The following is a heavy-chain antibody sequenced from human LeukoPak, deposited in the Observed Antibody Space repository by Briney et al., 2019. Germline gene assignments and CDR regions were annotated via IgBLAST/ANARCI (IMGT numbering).Heavy chain of an antibody. CDR2: IYYSGST. Sequence: SETLSLTCTVSGGSISSYYWSWIRQPPGKGLEWIGYIYYSGSTNYNPSLKSRVTISVDTSKNQFSLKLSSVPAADTAVYYCARGGIQLWPYYFDYWGQGTLVTVSS. V-gene: IGHV4-59*01. CDR3: ARGGIQLWPYYFDY. CDR1: GGSISSYY. D-gene: IGHD5-18*01. J-gene: IGHJ4*02.